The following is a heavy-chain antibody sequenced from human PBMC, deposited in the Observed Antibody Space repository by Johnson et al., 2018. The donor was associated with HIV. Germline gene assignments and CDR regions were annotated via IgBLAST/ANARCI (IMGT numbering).Heavy chain of an antibody. Sequence: QVQLVESGGGVVQPGRSLRLSCAASGFTFSSYGMHWVRQAPGKGLEWVAVISYDGSNKHYADSVKGRFTISRDNSKKMVSLQMNSLRAEEMAVYYCARLGVVLFDDAFDIWGQGTMVTVSS. CDR2: ISYDGSNK. V-gene: IGHV3-30*03. CDR3: ARLGVVLFDDAFDI. J-gene: IGHJ3*02. CDR1: GFTFSSYG. D-gene: IGHD3-3*01.